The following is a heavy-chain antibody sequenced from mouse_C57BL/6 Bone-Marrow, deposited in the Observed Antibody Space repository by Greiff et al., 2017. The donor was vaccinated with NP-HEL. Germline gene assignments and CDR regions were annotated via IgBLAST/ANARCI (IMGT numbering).Heavy chain of an antibody. D-gene: IGHD2-2*01. CDR3: ARSTYGYDRGYYFDY. V-gene: IGHV1-63*01. Sequence: VQLQQSGAELVRPGTSVKMSCKASGYPFTNYWIGWAKQRPGHGLEWIGDLYPGGGYTNYNEKFKGKATLTADKSSSTAYMQFSSLTSEDSAIYYCARSTYGYDRGYYFDYWGQGTTLTVSS. J-gene: IGHJ2*01. CDR2: LYPGGGYT. CDR1: GYPFTNYW.